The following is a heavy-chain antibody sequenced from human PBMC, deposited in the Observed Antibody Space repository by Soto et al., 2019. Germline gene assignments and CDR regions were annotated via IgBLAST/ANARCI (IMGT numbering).Heavy chain of an antibody. Sequence: ASVKVSCKVSGYTLTELSMHWVRQAPGKGLEWMGGFDPEDGETIYAQKFQGRVTMTEDTSTDTAYMELSSLRSEDTAVYYCATVTFGGVIARFDYWGQGTLVTGSS. CDR3: ATVTFGGVIARFDY. D-gene: IGHD3-16*02. J-gene: IGHJ4*02. CDR1: GYTLTELS. CDR2: FDPEDGET. V-gene: IGHV1-24*01.